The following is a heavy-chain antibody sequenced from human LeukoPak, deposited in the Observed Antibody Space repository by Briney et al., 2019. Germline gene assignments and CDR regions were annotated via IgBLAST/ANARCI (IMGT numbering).Heavy chain of an antibody. CDR3: ARDSSSFPNYFDY. D-gene: IGHD2/OR15-2a*01. J-gene: IGHJ4*02. CDR2: LYSDGST. V-gene: IGHV3-53*01. Sequence: GGSLRLSCVASGFSVSSNYMSWVRQAPGKGLEWVSLLYSDGSTFYADSVKGRFTISRDNSKNTLYLQMNRLRAEDTAVYYCARDSSSFPNYFDYWGQGALVTVSS. CDR1: GFSVSSNY.